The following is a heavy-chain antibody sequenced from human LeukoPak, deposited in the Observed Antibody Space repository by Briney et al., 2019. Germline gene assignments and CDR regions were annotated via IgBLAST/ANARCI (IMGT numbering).Heavy chain of an antibody. CDR1: GFTFNSYT. D-gene: IGHD3-10*01. Sequence: GGSLRLSCTASGFTFNSYTMSWVREAPGKGLEWVASISGSTNYIYHAASVKGRFSISRDDAQSSVYLQMNSLKDEDTAVYYCARSRSSSPYDKNLNYWGQGTLVTVS. CDR3: ARSRSSSPYDKNLNY. V-gene: IGHV3-21*01. J-gene: IGHJ4*02. CDR2: ISGSTNYI.